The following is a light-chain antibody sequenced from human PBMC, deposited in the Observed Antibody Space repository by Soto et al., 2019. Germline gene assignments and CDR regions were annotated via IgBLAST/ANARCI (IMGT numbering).Light chain of an antibody. J-gene: IGLJ1*01. CDR2: DVT. Sequence: QSVLTQPRSVSGSPGQSVTISCTGTSSDVGTYNFVSWYQQHPGKAPKFMIYDVTKRPSGVPDRFSGSKSGNTASLTISGLHAEDEADYYCCSYVGSYTSYVFGTGTKVTVL. CDR3: CSYVGSYTSYV. V-gene: IGLV2-11*01. CDR1: SSDVGTYNF.